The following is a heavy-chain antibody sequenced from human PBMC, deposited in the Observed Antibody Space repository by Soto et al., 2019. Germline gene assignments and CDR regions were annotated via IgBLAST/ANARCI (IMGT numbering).Heavy chain of an antibody. Sequence: EVQLVESGGGLVQTGWSLRLSCAASGFTFSSYSMNWVRQAPGKGLEWVSYISSSSSTTYYADSVKGRFTISRDNAKNSLYLQMNRRREEDTAVYSWARDSGYSYCTFDYWCQGTLFTGSS. CDR3: ARDSGYSYCTFDY. CDR2: ISSSSSTT. J-gene: IGHJ4*02. V-gene: IGHV3-48*02. CDR1: GFTFSSYS. D-gene: IGHD5-18*01.